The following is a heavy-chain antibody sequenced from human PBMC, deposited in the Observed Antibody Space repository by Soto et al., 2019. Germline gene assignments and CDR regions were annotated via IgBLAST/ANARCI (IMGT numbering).Heavy chain of an antibody. J-gene: IGHJ4*02. CDR3: ARSRPPTIFGVVIIPDY. D-gene: IGHD3-3*01. V-gene: IGHV4-59*01. CDR2: IYYSGGT. Sequence: SETLSLTCTVSGGSISSYYWSWIRQPPGKGLEWIGYIYYSGGTNYNPSLKSRVTISVDTSKNQFSLKLSSVTAADTAVYYCARSRPPTIFGVVIIPDYWGQGTLVTVSS. CDR1: GGSISSYY.